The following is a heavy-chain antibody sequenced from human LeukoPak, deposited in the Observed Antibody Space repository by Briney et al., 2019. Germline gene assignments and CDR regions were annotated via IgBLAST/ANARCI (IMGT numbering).Heavy chain of an antibody. J-gene: IGHJ6*03. Sequence: GASVKVSCKASGYTFTSYGISWVRQAPGQGLEWVGWVSAYNGNTNYAQKLQGRVTMTTDTSTSTAYMELRSLRSDDTAVYYCARDPSRYCSGGSCYFFRGYVNYYSYMDVWGKGTTVTVSS. CDR1: GYTFTSYG. D-gene: IGHD2-15*01. CDR3: ARDPSRYCSGGSCYFFRGYVNYYSYMDV. V-gene: IGHV1-18*01. CDR2: VSAYNGNT.